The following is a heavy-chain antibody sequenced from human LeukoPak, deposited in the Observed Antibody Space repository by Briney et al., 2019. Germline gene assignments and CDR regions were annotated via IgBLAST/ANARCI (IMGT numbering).Heavy chain of an antibody. D-gene: IGHD3-10*01. J-gene: IGHJ4*02. CDR1: GFAVSSNY. Sequence: GGSLRLSCAASGFAVSSNYMSWVRQAPGKGLEWVSVIYSGGSTYYADSVKGRFTISRDNSKNTLYLQMNSLRAEDTAVYYCARDYYGPNDYWGQGTLVTVSS. V-gene: IGHV3-66*01. CDR3: ARDYYGPNDY. CDR2: IYSGGST.